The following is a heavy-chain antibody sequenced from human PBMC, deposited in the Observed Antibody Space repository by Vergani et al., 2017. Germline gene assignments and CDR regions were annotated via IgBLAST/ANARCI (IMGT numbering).Heavy chain of an antibody. J-gene: IGHJ6*02. CDR3: AKDLKVFGGYSYGEGFYYYYGMDV. CDR2: ISYDGSNK. D-gene: IGHD5-18*01. V-gene: IGHV3-30*18. Sequence: QVQLVESGGGVVQPGRSLRLSCAASGFTFSSYGMHWVRQAPGKGLEWVAVISYDGSNKYYADSVKGRFTISRDNAKNTLYLQRNSLRAEDTAVYYCAKDLKVFGGYSYGEGFYYYYGMDVWGQGTTVTVSS. CDR1: GFTFSSYG.